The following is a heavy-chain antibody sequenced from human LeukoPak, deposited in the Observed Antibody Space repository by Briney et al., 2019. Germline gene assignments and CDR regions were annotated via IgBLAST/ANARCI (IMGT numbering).Heavy chain of an antibody. J-gene: IGHJ4*02. V-gene: IGHV4-4*07. CDR3: ARDSVWFGEFNFDY. CDR1: GGSISSYY. CDR2: IYTSGST. Sequence: SETLSLTCTVSGGSISSYYWSWIRQPAGKGLEWIGRIYTSGSTNYNPSLKSRVTMSVDTSKNQFSLKLSSVTAADTAVYYCARDSVWFGEFNFDYWGQGTLVTVSS. D-gene: IGHD3-10*01.